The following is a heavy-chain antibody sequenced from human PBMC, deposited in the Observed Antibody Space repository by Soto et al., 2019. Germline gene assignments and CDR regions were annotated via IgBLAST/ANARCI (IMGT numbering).Heavy chain of an antibody. CDR2: INPILSMS. CDR1: GDTFSFYS. Sequence: QVQLVQSGAEVRKPGSSVKVSCKASGDTFSFYSIEWVRQAPALGLEWMGRINPILSMSNYAQRFQGRVTMTADKSTSTAYMELSGLRSEDTAIYYCASSYGSGYRAFDYWGQGALVTVSS. CDR3: ASSYGSGYRAFDY. D-gene: IGHD3-10*01. J-gene: IGHJ4*02. V-gene: IGHV1-69*02.